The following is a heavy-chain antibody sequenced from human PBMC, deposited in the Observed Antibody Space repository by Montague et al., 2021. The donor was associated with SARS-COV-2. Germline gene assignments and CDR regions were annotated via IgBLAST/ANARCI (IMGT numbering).Heavy chain of an antibody. V-gene: IGHV3-13*01. J-gene: IGHJ4*02. CDR2: ICTPGDT. D-gene: IGHD2-15*01. CDR3: ARGGYCSGSNCLYFDS. Sequence: SLRLSCAASGFTFNTYDMHWVRQATGKGLEWVSSICTPGDTYYPGSVKGRFTISSENAKNSLYLQMNSLRAGDTAVYYCARGGYCSGSNCLYFDSWGQGTLVTVSS. CDR1: GFTFNTYD.